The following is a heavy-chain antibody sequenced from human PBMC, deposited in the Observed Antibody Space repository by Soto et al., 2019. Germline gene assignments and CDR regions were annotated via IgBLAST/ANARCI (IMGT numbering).Heavy chain of an antibody. CDR3: ATTVIASWGAFDI. V-gene: IGHV1-8*01. D-gene: IGHD2-21*01. CDR1: GYTFSSYD. J-gene: IGHJ3*02. Sequence: ASVKVSCKASGYTFSSYDINWVRQATGQGLEWMGWMNPNSGDTGYAQKFRGRVTMTRNTSISTAYMELSSLRSEDTAVYYCATTVIASWGAFDIWAQGTMVTVSS. CDR2: MNPNSGDT.